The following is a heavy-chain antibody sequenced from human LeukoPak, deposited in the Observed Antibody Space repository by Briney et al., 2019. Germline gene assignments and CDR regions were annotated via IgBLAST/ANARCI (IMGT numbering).Heavy chain of an antibody. CDR1: GGSISSSSYH. CDR3: AGIPIWFGELLGASWFDP. J-gene: IGHJ5*02. V-gene: IGHV4-39*01. Sequence: SETLSLTCTVSGGSISSSSYHWGWIRQPPGKGLEWIGSIYYSGSTYYNPSLKSRVTISVDTSKNQFSLKLSSVTAADTAVYYCAGIPIWFGELLGASWFDPWGQGTLVTVSS. CDR2: IYYSGST. D-gene: IGHD3-10*01.